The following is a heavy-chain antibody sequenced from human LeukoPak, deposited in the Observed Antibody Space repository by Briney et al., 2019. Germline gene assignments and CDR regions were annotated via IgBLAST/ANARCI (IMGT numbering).Heavy chain of an antibody. Sequence: SETLSLTCTVSGGSISSHYWSWIRQPPGKGLEWIGYIYYSGSTNYNPSLKSRVTISVDTSKNQFSLKLSSVTAADAAVYYCARRPGQYYFDYWGQGTLVTVSS. CDR1: GGSISSHY. J-gene: IGHJ4*02. V-gene: IGHV4-59*08. CDR2: IYYSGST. CDR3: ARRPGQYYFDY.